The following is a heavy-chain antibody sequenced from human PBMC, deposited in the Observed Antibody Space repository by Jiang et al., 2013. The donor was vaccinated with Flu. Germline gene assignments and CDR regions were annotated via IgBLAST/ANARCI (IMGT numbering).Heavy chain of an antibody. CDR3: ARGAGYYDSSSPMTFDY. Sequence: IRQPPRKGLEWIGYIYYSGAPTTTRPSKSRVTISVDTSKNQFSLKLSSVTAADTAVYYCARGAGYYDSSSPMTFDYWGQGTLVTVSS. D-gene: IGHD3-22*01. CDR2: IYYSGAP. J-gene: IGHJ4*02. V-gene: IGHV4-30-4*01.